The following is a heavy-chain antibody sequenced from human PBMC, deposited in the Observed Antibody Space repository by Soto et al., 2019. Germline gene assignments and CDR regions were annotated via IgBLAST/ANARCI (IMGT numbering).Heavy chain of an antibody. CDR1: GGTFSSYA. V-gene: IGHV1-69*06. J-gene: IGHJ2*01. Sequence: QVQLVQSGAEVKKPGSSVKVSCKASGGTFSSYAISWVRQAPGQGLEWMGGIIPIFGTANYAQKFQGRVTITADKSTGTAYMELGSLRSEDTAVYYCARGVAGTRRHWYFDLWGRGTLVTVSS. CDR2: IIPIFGTA. D-gene: IGHD6-19*01. CDR3: ARGVAGTRRHWYFDL.